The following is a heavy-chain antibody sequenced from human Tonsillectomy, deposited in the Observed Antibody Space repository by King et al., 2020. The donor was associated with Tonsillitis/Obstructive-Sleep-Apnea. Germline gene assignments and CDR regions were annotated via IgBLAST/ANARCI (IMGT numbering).Heavy chain of an antibody. V-gene: IGHV3-23*04. D-gene: IGHD3-10*01. CDR1: GFTFRSYA. CDR2: ISGFGTST. CDR3: AKEPLWFEELITIGF. J-gene: IGHJ6*04. Sequence: VQLVESGGGLVQPGGSLRLSCAASGFTFRSYAMSWVRQAPGKGLEWVSAISGFGTSTYYADSVKGRFTISRDNSKNTLYLQVNSLRAEDTAVYYCAKEPLWFEELITIGFWGKGTTVTVSS.